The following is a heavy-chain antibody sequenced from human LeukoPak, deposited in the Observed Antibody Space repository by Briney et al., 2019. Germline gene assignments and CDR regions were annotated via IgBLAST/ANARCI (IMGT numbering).Heavy chain of an antibody. J-gene: IGHJ4*02. CDR2: IWYDGRHE. V-gene: IGHV3-33*08. CDR3: ARHTTAYGDSHFDY. D-gene: IGHD4-17*01. Sequence: GGSLRLSCVVSGFTFSIYAIDWVRQAPGKGLEWVAVIWYDGRHEYYADSEKGRFTISRDNSKNTLFLQMRSLPPGDTVRDICARHTTAYGDSHFDYGGQGTLVTVSS. CDR1: GFTFSIYA.